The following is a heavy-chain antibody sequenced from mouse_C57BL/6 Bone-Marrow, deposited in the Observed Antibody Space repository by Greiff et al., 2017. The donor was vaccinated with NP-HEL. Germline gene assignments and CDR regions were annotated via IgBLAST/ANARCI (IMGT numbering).Heavy chain of an antibody. Sequence: QVQLKESGPELVKPGASVKISCKASGYAFSSSWMNWVKQRPGKGLEWIGRIYPGDGDTNYNGKFKGKATLTADKSSSTAYMQLSSLTSEDSAVYFCARPLLRENYFDYWGQGTTLTVSS. CDR1: GYAFSSSW. J-gene: IGHJ2*01. CDR2: IYPGDGDT. V-gene: IGHV1-82*01. CDR3: ARPLLRENYFDY. D-gene: IGHD1-1*01.